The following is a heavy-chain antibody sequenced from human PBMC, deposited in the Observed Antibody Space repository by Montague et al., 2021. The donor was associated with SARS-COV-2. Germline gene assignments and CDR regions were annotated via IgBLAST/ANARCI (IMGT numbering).Heavy chain of an antibody. Sequence: SETLSLTCTVSGGSISSYYWSWIRQPPGKGLEWIGYIYYSGSTNXXPSLKSRVTISVDTSKNQFSLKLSSVTAADTAVYYCARALVPEEWLFGGDYYYYMDAWGKGTTVTVSS. CDR2: IYYSGST. J-gene: IGHJ6*03. V-gene: IGHV4-59*01. CDR1: GGSISSYY. D-gene: IGHD3-3*01. CDR3: ARALVPEEWLFGGDYYYYMDA.